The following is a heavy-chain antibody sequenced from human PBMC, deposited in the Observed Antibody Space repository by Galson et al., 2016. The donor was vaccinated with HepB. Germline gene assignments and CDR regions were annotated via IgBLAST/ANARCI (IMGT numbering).Heavy chain of an antibody. CDR3: VRDGMGTTPYDV. Sequence: SLRLSCAASGFSSSAYWMNWVRQAPGKGLAWVSHINPDGTKTAYVDSVKGRFTFSRGNAKNTLSLQMNNLRVEDTAVYSCVRDGMGTTPYDVWGQGTLVTVSS. D-gene: IGHD1-7*01. V-gene: IGHV3-74*01. CDR2: INPDGTKT. J-gene: IGHJ4*02. CDR1: GFSSSAYW.